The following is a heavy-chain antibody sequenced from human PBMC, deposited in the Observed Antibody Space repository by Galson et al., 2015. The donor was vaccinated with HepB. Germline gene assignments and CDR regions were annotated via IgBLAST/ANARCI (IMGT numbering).Heavy chain of an antibody. V-gene: IGHV3-7*03. D-gene: IGHD2-21*01. J-gene: IGHJ3*02. Sequence: SLRLSCAASGFTFRSYWMNWVRQAPGKGLAWVANIKPDGSEKYYVDSVKGRVTISRDNAKNSLYLQMNSLRVEDTAVYYCARGESWGLIPNDAFDIWGQGTMVTVSS. CDR3: ARGESWGLIPNDAFDI. CDR2: IKPDGSEK. CDR1: GFTFRSYW.